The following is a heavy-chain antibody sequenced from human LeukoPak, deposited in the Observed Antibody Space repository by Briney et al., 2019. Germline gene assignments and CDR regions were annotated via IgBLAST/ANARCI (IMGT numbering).Heavy chain of an antibody. V-gene: IGHV3-30*18. D-gene: IGHD3-22*01. CDR3: AKDISEYYYDSSGTLFDY. Sequence: AGGSLRLSCAASGFTFSSYGMHWVRQAPGKGLEWVAVISYDGSNRYYADSVKGRFTISRDNSKNALYLQMNSLRAEDTAVYYCAKDISEYYYDSSGTLFDYWGQGTLVTVSS. J-gene: IGHJ4*02. CDR1: GFTFSSYG. CDR2: ISYDGSNR.